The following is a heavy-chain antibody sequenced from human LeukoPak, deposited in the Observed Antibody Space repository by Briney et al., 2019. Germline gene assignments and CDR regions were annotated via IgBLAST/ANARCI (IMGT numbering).Heavy chain of an antibody. Sequence: GSLRLSCAASGYTFSSYWMRWVRHAPGEGLVWVSRLSADVSNTNSANSMKGRFTISRDNAKNTLYLQIGSLRADDTAVYYCTRMSSDASGLPDLWGQGTLVTVSS. D-gene: IGHD3-22*01. V-gene: IGHV3-74*01. CDR1: GYTFSSYW. CDR2: LSADVSNT. CDR3: TRMSSDASGLPDL. J-gene: IGHJ5*02.